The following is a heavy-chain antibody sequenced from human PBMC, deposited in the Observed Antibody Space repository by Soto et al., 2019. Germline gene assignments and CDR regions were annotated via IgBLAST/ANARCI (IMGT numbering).Heavy chain of an antibody. V-gene: IGHV3-30-3*01. J-gene: IGHJ4*02. D-gene: IGHD1-26*01. CDR3: ARDDEGGSDCDLGY. CDR1: GFTFSSYV. Sequence: QVQLVESGGGVVQPGRSLTLSCAASGFTFSSYVIHWVRQTPDKGLEWVAFISRDGSKAYYADSVKGRFTISRDNSKNTLYLEMNGLRAGDSAVYYWARDDEGGSDCDLGYWGQGTLVTVSS. CDR2: ISRDGSKA.